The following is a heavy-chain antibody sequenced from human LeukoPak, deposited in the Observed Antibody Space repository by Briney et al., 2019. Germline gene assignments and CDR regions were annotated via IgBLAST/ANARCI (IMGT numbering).Heavy chain of an antibody. CDR1: GGTFSSFA. J-gene: IGHJ4*02. V-gene: IGHV1-69*13. D-gene: IGHD3-3*01. CDR2: IIPIFATA. CDR3: VRDGRAIY. Sequence: ASVKVSCKTSGGTFSSFAVSWVRQAPGQGLEWMGGIIPIFATANYAPNLQGRVTITADESTSTVQMELSSLIYEDTAVYYCVRDGRAIYWGQGTLVIVSS.